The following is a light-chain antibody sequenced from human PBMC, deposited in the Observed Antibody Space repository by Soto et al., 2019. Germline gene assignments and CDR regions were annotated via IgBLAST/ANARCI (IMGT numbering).Light chain of an antibody. CDR1: QSISSW. CDR2: DAS. Sequence: DIPMTQSPSTLSASVGDRVSITCLASQSISSWLAWYQQKPGKAPKLLIFDASSLESGVPSRFSGSGSGTEFTLTISSLQPDDFATYYCQQYNSYSRTFGQGTKVDI. V-gene: IGKV1-5*01. J-gene: IGKJ1*01. CDR3: QQYNSYSRT.